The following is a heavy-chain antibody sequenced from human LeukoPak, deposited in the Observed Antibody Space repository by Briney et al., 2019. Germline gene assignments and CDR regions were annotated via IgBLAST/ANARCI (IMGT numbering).Heavy chain of an antibody. CDR1: GFTFNDYA. CDR3: AKFRLEWELQGAFDF. Sequence: GGSLRLSCEISGFTFNDYAMSWVRQAPGKGLEWVAASSASGGNIYYADSLKGRFTISRDSSKNMFYLQMNNLRAEDTAIYYCAKFRLEWELQGAFDFWGPGTLVTVFS. CDR2: SSASGGNI. J-gene: IGHJ3*01. V-gene: IGHV3-23*01. D-gene: IGHD1-26*01.